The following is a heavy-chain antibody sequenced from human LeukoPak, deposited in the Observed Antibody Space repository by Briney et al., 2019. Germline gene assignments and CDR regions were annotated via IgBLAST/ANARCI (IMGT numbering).Heavy chain of an antibody. Sequence: GGSLRLSCAASGFTFSSYAMSWVRQAPGKGLEWVSAISGSGGSTYYADSVKGRFTISRGNSKNTLYLQMNSLRAEDTAVYYCAKDFGLVTRPWYYFDYWGQGTLVTVSS. CDR1: GFTFSSYA. CDR2: ISGSGGST. V-gene: IGHV3-23*01. D-gene: IGHD2-21*02. CDR3: AKDFGLVTRPWYYFDY. J-gene: IGHJ4*02.